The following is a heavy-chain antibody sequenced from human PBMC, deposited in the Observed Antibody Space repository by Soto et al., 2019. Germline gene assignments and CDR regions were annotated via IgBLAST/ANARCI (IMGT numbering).Heavy chain of an antibody. V-gene: IGHV3-30*18. Sequence: QVQLVESGGGVVQPGRSLRLSCAASGFTFSSYGMHWVRQAPGKGLEWVAVISYDGSNKYYADSVKGRFTISRDNSKNTLYLQMNSLRAEDTAVYYCAKGDRSYGMDVWGQGTTITVSS. CDR3: AKGDRSYGMDV. CDR2: ISYDGSNK. CDR1: GFTFSSYG. J-gene: IGHJ6*02. D-gene: IGHD3-16*02.